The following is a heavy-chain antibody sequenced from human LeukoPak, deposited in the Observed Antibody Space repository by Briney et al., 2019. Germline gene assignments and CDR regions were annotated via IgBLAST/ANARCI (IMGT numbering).Heavy chain of an antibody. CDR3: ARAIYYGSGSYRSYYYYYMDV. J-gene: IGHJ6*03. D-gene: IGHD3-10*01. CDR1: VGTFSSYA. V-gene: IGHV1-69*04. Sequence: GASVKVSCKASVGTFSSYAISWVRQAPGQGLEWMGRIIPILGIANYAQKLQGRVTMTTDTSTSTAYMELRSLRSDDTAVYYCARAIYYGSGSYRSYYYYYMDVWGKGTTVTVSS. CDR2: IIPILGIA.